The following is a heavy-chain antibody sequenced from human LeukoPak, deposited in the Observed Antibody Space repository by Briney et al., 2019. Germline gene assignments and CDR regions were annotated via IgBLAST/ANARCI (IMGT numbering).Heavy chain of an antibody. CDR1: GFTVSSNY. Sequence: GGSLRLSCAASGFTVSSNYMSWVRQAPGKGLEWVSVIYSGGSTYYADSVKGRFTISRDNSKNTLYLQMNSLRAEDTAVYYCASNSGYDLDYYYIDVWGKGTTVTVSS. V-gene: IGHV3-53*01. J-gene: IGHJ6*03. D-gene: IGHD5-12*01. CDR2: IYSGGST. CDR3: ASNSGYDLDYYYIDV.